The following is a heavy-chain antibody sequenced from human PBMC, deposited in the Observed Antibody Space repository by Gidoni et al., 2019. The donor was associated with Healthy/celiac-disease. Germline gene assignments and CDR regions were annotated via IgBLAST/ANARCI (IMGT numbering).Heavy chain of an antibody. Sequence: QVQLVESGGGLVKPGGSLRLSCAASGFTFSDYYMSWIRQAPGKGLEWVSYISSSGSTIYYADSVKGRFTISRDNAKNSLYLQMNSLRAEDTAVYYCARDYCSSTSCPAYYYYGMDVWGQGTTVTVSS. J-gene: IGHJ6*02. CDR2: ISSSGSTI. D-gene: IGHD2-2*01. CDR3: ARDYCSSTSCPAYYYYGMDV. V-gene: IGHV3-11*01. CDR1: GFTFSDYY.